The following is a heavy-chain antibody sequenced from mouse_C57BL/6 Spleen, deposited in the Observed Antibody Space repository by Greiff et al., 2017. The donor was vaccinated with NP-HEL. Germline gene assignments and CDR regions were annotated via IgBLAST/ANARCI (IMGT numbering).Heavy chain of an antibody. D-gene: IGHD1-1*01. V-gene: IGHV2-6*01. CDR3: ASRDGSSFAY. CDR1: GFSLTSYG. Sequence: VQGVESGPGLVAPSQSLSITCTVSGFSLTSYGVDWVRQSPGKGLEWLGVIWGVGSTNYNSALKSRLSISKDNSKSQVFLKMNSLQTDDTAMYYWASRDGSSFAYWGQGTLVTVSA. CDR2: IWGVGST. J-gene: IGHJ3*01.